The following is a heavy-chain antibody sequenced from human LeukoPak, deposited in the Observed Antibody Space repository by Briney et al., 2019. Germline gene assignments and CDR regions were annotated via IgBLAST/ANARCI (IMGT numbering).Heavy chain of an antibody. CDR3: ARVGNNNAFDI. D-gene: IGHD1-14*01. CDR1: GFTFSSYW. Sequence: GGSLRLSCAASGFTFSSYWMSWVRKAPGKGLEWVANIKQDGSEKYYVDSVKGRFTISRDNAKNSLYLQMNSLRAEDTAVYYCARVGNNNAFDIWGQGTMVTVSS. CDR2: IKQDGSEK. V-gene: IGHV3-7*01. J-gene: IGHJ3*02.